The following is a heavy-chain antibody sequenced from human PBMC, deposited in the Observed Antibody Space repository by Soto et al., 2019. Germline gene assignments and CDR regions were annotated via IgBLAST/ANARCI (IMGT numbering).Heavy chain of an antibody. CDR2: IYYSGST. CDR1: GGSISSYY. D-gene: IGHD2-2*01. Sequence: SETLSLTCTVSGGSISSYYWSWIRQPPGKGLEWIGYIYYSGSTNYNPSLKSRVTISVDTSKNQFSLKLSSVTAADTAVYYCARRGSTNPYYYYYMDVWGKGTTVTSP. CDR3: ARRGSTNPYYYYYMDV. J-gene: IGHJ6*03. V-gene: IGHV4-59*08.